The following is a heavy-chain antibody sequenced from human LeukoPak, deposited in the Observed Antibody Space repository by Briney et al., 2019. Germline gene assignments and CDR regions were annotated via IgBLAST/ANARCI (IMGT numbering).Heavy chain of an antibody. CDR1: GFSFSTFG. J-gene: IGHJ4*02. D-gene: IGHD4-11*01. CDR2: INSDGSNT. V-gene: IGHV3-74*01. CDR3: ERGQADYSRFDH. Sequence: PGGSLRLSCATSGFSFSTFGMHWVRQVPGKGLVWGSRINSDGSNTLYVGSVKGRFPISRDNAKNMVYLQMHSLTADDTAVYYCERGQADYSRFDHWGQGTLVTVSS.